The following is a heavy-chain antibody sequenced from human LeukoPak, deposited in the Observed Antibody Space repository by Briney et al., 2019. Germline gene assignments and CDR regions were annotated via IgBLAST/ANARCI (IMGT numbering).Heavy chain of an antibody. CDR1: GFTFSSYA. CDR2: ISWNSGSI. D-gene: IGHD2-2*01. V-gene: IGHV3-9*01. Sequence: GGSLRLSCAASGFTFSSYAMSWVRQAPGKGLEWVSGISWNSGSIGYADSVKGRFTISRDNAKNSLYLQMNSLRAEDTALYYCAKGQVPAASNWFDPWGQGTLVTVSS. J-gene: IGHJ5*02. CDR3: AKGQVPAASNWFDP.